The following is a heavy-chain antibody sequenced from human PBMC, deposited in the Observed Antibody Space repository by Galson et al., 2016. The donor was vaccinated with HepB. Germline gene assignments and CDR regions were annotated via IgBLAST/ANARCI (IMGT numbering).Heavy chain of an antibody. CDR1: GGSISSGSYY. Sequence: ETLSLTCSVSGGSISSGSYYWSWIRQPPGQGLEWIGYIHYTGSTRYNPSLKGRVTISVDTSNNQFSLKLSSVTAADTAVYYCARLHSHSLEEFDPWGQGTLVTVSS. D-gene: IGHD2-15*01. J-gene: IGHJ5*02. V-gene: IGHV4-61*01. CDR3: ARLHSHSLEEFDP. CDR2: IHYTGST.